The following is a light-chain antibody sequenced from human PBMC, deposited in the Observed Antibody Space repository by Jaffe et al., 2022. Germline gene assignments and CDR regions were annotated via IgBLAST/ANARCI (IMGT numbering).Light chain of an antibody. CDR2: EAS. J-gene: IGKJ1*01. V-gene: IGKV1-5*03. CDR1: QSISKW. CDR3: QDYSAIYSST. Sequence: DIQMTQSPSTLSASVGDRVTITCRASQSISKWLAWYQQKPGKAPKLLIYEASKLESGVPSRFSGSASGTEFTLTISSLQPDDFSTYYCQDYSAIYSSTFGQGTKVDIK.